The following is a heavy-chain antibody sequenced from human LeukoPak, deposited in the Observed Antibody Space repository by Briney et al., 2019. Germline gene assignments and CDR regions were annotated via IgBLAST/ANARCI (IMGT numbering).Heavy chain of an antibody. CDR1: GYTFTSYG. CDR3: ARGFLPRGALGYFDY. CDR2: ISAYNGNT. Sequence: GASEKVSCKASGYTFTSYGISWVRQAPGQGLEWMGWISAYNGNTNYVQKLQGRVTMTTDTSTSTAYMELRSLRSDDTAVYYCARGFLPRGALGYFDYWGQGTLVTVSS. V-gene: IGHV1-18*01. J-gene: IGHJ4*02. D-gene: IGHD3-10*01.